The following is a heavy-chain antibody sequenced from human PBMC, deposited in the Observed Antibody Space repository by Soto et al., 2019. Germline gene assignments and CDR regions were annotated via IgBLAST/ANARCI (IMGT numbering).Heavy chain of an antibody. CDR1: GYTFTGDH. D-gene: IGHD2-21*02. V-gene: IGHV1-2*02. CDR2: INPNNGGT. J-gene: IGHJ4*02. Sequence: GASVKVSCKASGYTFTGDHMHWVRQAPGQGLEWMEWINPNNGGTKYAQKFQGRVTMTRDTAISTAHMEVSGLTSDDTAVYYCARDPCGGDCAFDYWGQGTLVTVSS. CDR3: ARDPCGGDCAFDY.